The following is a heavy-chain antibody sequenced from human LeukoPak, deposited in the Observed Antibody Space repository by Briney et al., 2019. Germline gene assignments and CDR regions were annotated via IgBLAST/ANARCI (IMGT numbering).Heavy chain of an antibody. CDR1: GGSFSGYY. Sequence: SETLSLTCAVYGGSFSGYYWSWIRQPPGKGLEWIGEINHSGSTNYNPSLKSRVTISVDTSKNQFSLKLSSVTAADTAVYYCARGDKIPIITFGGVIVPRRPRFDYWGQGTLVTVSS. CDR2: INHSGST. V-gene: IGHV4-34*01. D-gene: IGHD3-16*02. CDR3: ARGDKIPIITFGGVIVPRRPRFDY. J-gene: IGHJ4*02.